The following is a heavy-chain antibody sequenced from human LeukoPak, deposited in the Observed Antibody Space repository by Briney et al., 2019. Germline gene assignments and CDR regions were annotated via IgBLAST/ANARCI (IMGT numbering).Heavy chain of an antibody. CDR3: ARGEDSSSRWGKDVFDI. CDR1: GGTFGTYG. J-gene: IGHJ3*02. Sequence: SVKVSCKASGGTFGTYGLSWARQAPGQGLEWMGGTIPLFGTANYAPDFQGRVTMTADKVLNVAYLELTSLRSEDTAVYYCARGEDSSSRWGKDVFDIWGLGTMVIVSS. CDR2: TIPLFGTA. D-gene: IGHD6-13*01. V-gene: IGHV1-69*06.